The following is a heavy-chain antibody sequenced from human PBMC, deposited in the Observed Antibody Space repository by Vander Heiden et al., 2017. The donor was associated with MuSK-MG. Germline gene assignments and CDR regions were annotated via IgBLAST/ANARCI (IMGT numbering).Heavy chain of an antibody. J-gene: IGHJ4*02. D-gene: IGHD6-13*01. V-gene: IGHV4-38-2*02. Sequence: QVQPQESGPGLVKPSETLSLTCTVSGYSISSGYYWGWIRQPPGKGLEWIGNIYHSGSTSYNLSLRSRVTISVDTSKNQFSLKLSSVTAADTAVYYCARHLGYGNNWSPIDYWGQGTLGTVSS. CDR3: ARHLGYGNNWSPIDY. CDR1: GYSISSGYY. CDR2: IYHSGST.